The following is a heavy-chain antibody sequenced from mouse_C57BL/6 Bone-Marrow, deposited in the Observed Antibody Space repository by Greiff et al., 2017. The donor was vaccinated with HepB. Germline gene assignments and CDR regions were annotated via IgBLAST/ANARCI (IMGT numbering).Heavy chain of an antibody. V-gene: IGHV1-76*01. CDR3: AREEFSTTVVAPFAY. J-gene: IGHJ3*01. CDR1: GYTFADYY. Sequence: VQLQQSGAELVRPGASVKLSCKASGYTFADYYINWVKQRPGQGLEWIARIYPGSGNTYYNEKFKGKATLTAEKSSSTAYMQLSSLTSEDSAVYFCAREEFSTTVVAPFAYWGQGTLVTVSA. CDR2: IYPGSGNT. D-gene: IGHD1-1*01.